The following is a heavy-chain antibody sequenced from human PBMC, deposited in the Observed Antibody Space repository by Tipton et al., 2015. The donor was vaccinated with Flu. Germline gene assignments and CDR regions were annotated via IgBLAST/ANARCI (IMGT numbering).Heavy chain of an antibody. Sequence: SLRLSCAASGFTFSSYAMSWVRQAPGKGLEWVSAISGSGGSTYYADSVKGRFTISRDNSKNTLYLQMNSLRAEDTAVYYCAKGYDSRVYYFDYWGQGTLVTVSS. V-gene: IGHV3-23*01. CDR1: GFTFSSYA. D-gene: IGHD3-22*01. J-gene: IGHJ4*02. CDR3: AKGYDSRVYYFDY. CDR2: ISGSGGST.